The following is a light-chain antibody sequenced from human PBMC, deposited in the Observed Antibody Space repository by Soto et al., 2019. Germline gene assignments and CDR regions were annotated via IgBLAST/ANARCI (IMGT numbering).Light chain of an antibody. V-gene: IGLV2-14*01. CDR1: SSYVGGYNY. CDR2: DVS. Sequence: QSVLTQPASVSGSPGQSITISCTGTSSYVGGYNYVSWYQQHPGRAPKLMIYDVSIRPSGVSNRFSGSKSGNTASLTISGLQAEDEADYYCSSYTSSSTDVFGTGTKVTVL. J-gene: IGLJ1*01. CDR3: SSYTSSSTDV.